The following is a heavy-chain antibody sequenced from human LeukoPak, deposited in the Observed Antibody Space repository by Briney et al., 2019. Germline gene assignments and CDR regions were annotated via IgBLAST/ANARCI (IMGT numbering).Heavy chain of an antibody. J-gene: IGHJ6*04. CDR2: IYYSGST. V-gene: IGHV4-61*01. CDR3: ARDRGYTVPYYYGMDV. Sequence: PSETLSLTCTVSGGSVSSGSYYWSWIRQPPGKGLEWIGYIYYSGSTNSNPSLKSRVTISVDTSKNQFSLKLSSATAADTAVYYCARDRGYTVPYYYGMDVWGKGTTVTVSS. CDR1: GGSVSSGSYY. D-gene: IGHD5-24*01.